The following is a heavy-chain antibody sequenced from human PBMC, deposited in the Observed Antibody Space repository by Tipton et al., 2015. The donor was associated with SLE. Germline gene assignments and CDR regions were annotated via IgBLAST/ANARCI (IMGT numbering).Heavy chain of an antibody. CDR1: GFTVSSNY. CDR3: ARVGYCSGGGSLYWYFVL. CDR2: IYSGGST. J-gene: IGHJ2*01. V-gene: IGHV3-53*05. Sequence: SLRLSCAASGFTVSSNYMSWVRQAPGKGLEWVSVIYSGGSTYYADSVKGRFTISRDNSKNTLYLQMNSLRAEDTPVYYCARVGYCSGGGSLYWYFVLGARDPLFPVSS. D-gene: IGHD2-15*01.